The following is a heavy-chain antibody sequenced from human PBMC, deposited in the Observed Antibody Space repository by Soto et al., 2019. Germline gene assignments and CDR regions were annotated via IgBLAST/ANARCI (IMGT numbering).Heavy chain of an antibody. CDR2: NHYSGST. CDR3: ARVDVRVSARRFFDY. CDR1: GGSVSSGGYY. J-gene: IGHJ4*02. D-gene: IGHD6-6*01. V-gene: IGHV4-61*08. Sequence: KPSETLSLTCTVSGGSVSSGGYYWSWIRQPPGKGLEWIGYNHYSGSTDCNPSLKSRVTISIDTSKNQFSLKLSSVTAADTAVYYCARVDVRVSARRFFDYWGQGALVTVS.